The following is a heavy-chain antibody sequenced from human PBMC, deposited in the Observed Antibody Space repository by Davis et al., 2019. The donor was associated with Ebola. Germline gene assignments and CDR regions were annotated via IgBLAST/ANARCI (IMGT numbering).Heavy chain of an antibody. CDR2: IKQDGSEK. V-gene: IGHV3-7*01. Sequence: PGGSLRLSCAASGFTFSSYWMSWVRQAPGKGLEWVANIKQDGSEKYYVDSVKGRFTISRDSAKNSLYLQMNSLRAEDTAVYYCARVRWLQGIYFDYWGQGTLVTVSS. CDR3: ARVRWLQGIYFDY. D-gene: IGHD5-24*01. CDR1: GFTFSSYW. J-gene: IGHJ4*02.